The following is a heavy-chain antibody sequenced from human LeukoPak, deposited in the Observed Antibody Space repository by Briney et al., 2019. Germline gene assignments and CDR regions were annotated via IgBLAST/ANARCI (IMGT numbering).Heavy chain of an antibody. CDR2: IYHSGST. J-gene: IGHJ3*02. CDR3: ARASMITFGGVIAPRAFDI. V-gene: IGHV4-30-2*01. Sequence: PSQTLSPTCAVSGGSISSGGYSWSWIRQPPGKGLEWIGYIYHSGSTYYNPSLKGRVTISVDRSKNQFSLKLSSVTAADTAVYYCARASMITFGGVIAPRAFDIWGQGTMVTVSS. CDR1: GGSISSGGYS. D-gene: IGHD3-16*02.